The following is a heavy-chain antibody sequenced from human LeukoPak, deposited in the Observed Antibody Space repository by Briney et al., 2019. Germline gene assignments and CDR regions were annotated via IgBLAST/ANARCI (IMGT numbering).Heavy chain of an antibody. J-gene: IGHJ4*02. CDR2: IYYSGST. CDR1: GGSISSSSYY. V-gene: IGHV4-39*01. CDR3: ARIGGYCSSTSCSTGYFDY. Sequence: SETLSHTCTVSGGSISSSSYYWGWIRQPPGKGLEWIGSIYYSGSTYYNPSLKSRVAISVDTSKNQFSLKLSSVTAADTAVYYCARIGGYCSSTSCSTGYFDYWGQGTLVTVSS. D-gene: IGHD2-2*01.